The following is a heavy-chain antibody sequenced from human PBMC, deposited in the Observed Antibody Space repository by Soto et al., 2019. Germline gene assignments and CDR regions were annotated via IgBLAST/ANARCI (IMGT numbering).Heavy chain of an antibody. CDR1: GGSISSYY. Sequence: QVQLQESGPGLVKPSETLSLTCTVSGGSISSYYWSWIRQPPGKGLEWIGYIYYSGSTNYNPSLKSRVTISVDTSKNQFSLKLSSVTAADTAVYYCARGSGDYPPFFQHWGQGTLVTVSS. D-gene: IGHD2-21*02. CDR2: IYYSGST. J-gene: IGHJ1*01. CDR3: ARGSGDYPPFFQH. V-gene: IGHV4-59*01.